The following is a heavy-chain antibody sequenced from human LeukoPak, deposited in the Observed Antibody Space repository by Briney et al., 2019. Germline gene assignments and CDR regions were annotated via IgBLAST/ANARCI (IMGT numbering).Heavy chain of an antibody. Sequence: SETLSLTCTVSTDSISDDYWSWIRQSPGKGLEYIGNIHFSGSTNYNPSLKSRVTISVDTSKNHFSLKLTSLTAADTAVYYCARTRRSGYDATYFYYYMDVWGQGTTLTVSS. J-gene: IGHJ6*03. D-gene: IGHD3-3*01. CDR2: IHFSGST. CDR3: ARTRRSGYDATYFYYYMDV. CDR1: TDSISDDY. V-gene: IGHV4-59*01.